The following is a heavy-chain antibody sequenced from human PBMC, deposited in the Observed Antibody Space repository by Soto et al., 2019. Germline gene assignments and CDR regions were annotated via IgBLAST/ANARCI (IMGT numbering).Heavy chain of an antibody. CDR1: GFSFSDYY. V-gene: IGHV3-11*01. D-gene: IGHD1-26*01. Sequence: GGSLRLSCAASGFSFSDYYMSWIRQAPGKGLEWVSYITSSGSTIYYADSVKGRFTISKDNAKNSLYLQMNSLRVEDTAVYYCARRLGWEPAYDAFDMWGQGTMVTVSS. CDR2: ITSSGSTI. CDR3: ARRLGWEPAYDAFDM. J-gene: IGHJ3*02.